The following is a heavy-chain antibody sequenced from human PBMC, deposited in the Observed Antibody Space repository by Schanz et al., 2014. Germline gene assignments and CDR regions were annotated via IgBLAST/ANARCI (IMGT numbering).Heavy chain of an antibody. CDR1: GFTFSSYG. Sequence: VQLVESGGGVVQPGRSLRLSCAASGFTFSSYGMHWVRQAPGKGLEWVANIKHDGSVKDYVDSVEGRFTISRDNAKNTLYLQMNTLRAEDTAVYYCVRDSFFAFDYWGQGTLVTVSS. CDR3: VRDSFFAFDY. J-gene: IGHJ4*02. CDR2: IKHDGSVK. D-gene: IGHD3-3*01. V-gene: IGHV3-7*01.